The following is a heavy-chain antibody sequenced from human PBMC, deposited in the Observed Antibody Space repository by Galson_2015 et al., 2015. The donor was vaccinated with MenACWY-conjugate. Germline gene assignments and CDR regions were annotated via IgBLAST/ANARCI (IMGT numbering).Heavy chain of an antibody. J-gene: IGHJ4*02. Sequence: SLRLSCAAAGFTFSLYSMNWVRQAPGKGLEWVSSISSDSSYIYYADSVKGRFTISRDNANNSLHLQLNSLRVEDTALYYCAREKGSGSMPCCLDEWGQRVMVAVSS. CDR3: AREKGSGSMPCCLDE. CDR2: ISSDSSYI. D-gene: IGHD2/OR15-2a*01. V-gene: IGHV3-21*01. CDR1: GFTFSLYS.